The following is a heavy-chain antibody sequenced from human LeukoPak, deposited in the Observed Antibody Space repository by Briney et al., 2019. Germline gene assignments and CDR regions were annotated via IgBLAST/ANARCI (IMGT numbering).Heavy chain of an antibody. CDR1: GFTFSSYW. Sequence: GGSLRLSCAASGFTFSSYWMSWVRQAPGKGLEWVANIKQDGSEKYYVDSVKGRFTISRDNAKNSLYLQMNSLRAEDTAVYYCARGDITIFGVVIIPNSYFDYWGQGTLVTVSS. CDR3: ARGDITIFGVVIIPNSYFDY. J-gene: IGHJ4*02. V-gene: IGHV3-7*01. CDR2: IKQDGSEK. D-gene: IGHD3-3*01.